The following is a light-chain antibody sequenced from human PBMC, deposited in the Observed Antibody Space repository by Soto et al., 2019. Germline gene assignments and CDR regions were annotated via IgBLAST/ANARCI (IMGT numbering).Light chain of an antibody. J-gene: IGKJ2*01. Sequence: DIQMTQSPSFGSASVGDRVTITCRASQDMSSWLAWYQKKPGKAPKLLIFAASTLHSGVPSRFSGSRSGTDFTLTISNLQPEDFATYHFNQAHTXPHTFGQATKV. CDR1: QDMSSW. CDR2: AAS. CDR3: NQAHTXPHT. V-gene: IGKV1-12*01.